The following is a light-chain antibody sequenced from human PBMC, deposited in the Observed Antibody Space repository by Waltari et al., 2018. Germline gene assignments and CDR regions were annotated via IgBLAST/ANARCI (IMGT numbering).Light chain of an antibody. V-gene: IGLV2-14*03. CDR2: DVS. CDR1: SSDIGGYDY. Sequence: HSALTQPASASGSPGQSITITCTCPSSDIGGYDYVSSYQQHPGKAPKLMSYDVSKRPSGVSNRFSASKSGDTASLTISGLQTEDEADYYCSSYSSISTSVIFGGGTKVTVL. J-gene: IGLJ2*01. CDR3: SSYSSISTSVI.